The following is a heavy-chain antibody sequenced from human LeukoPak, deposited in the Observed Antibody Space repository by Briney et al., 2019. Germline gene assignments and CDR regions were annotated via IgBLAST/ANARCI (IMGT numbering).Heavy chain of an antibody. CDR3: ARDYQLLLLWDCFDP. CDR1: GYSFNTYG. J-gene: IGHJ5*02. CDR2: VSADNGET. V-gene: IGHV1-18*01. D-gene: IGHD2-2*01. Sequence: ASVKVSRKASGYSFNTYGISWVRQAPGQGLEWMGWVSADNGETNYAQKFQGRVTMTRDTSTSTAYMELRSLRSDDTAVYYCARDYQLLLLWDCFDPWGQGTLVSVSS.